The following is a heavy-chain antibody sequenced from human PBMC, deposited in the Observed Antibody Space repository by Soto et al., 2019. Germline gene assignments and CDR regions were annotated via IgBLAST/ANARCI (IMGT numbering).Heavy chain of an antibody. CDR2: IYPGDSDT. D-gene: IGHD6-13*01. V-gene: IGHV5-51*01. CDR3: ARVGQLVDYYYYYGMDV. Sequence: GESLKISCKGSGYSFTSYWIGWVRQMPGKGLEWMGIIYPGDSDTRYSPSFQGQVTISADKSISTAYLQWSSLKASDTAMYYCARVGQLVDYYYYYGMDVWGQGTTVTVSS. J-gene: IGHJ6*02. CDR1: GYSFTSYW.